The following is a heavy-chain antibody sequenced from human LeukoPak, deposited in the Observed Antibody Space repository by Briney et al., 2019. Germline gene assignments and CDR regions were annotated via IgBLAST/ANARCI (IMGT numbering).Heavy chain of an antibody. CDR2: ISWNGGSI. CDR1: GSTFDDYA. CDR3: AWGTRLAFDI. D-gene: IGHD1-1*01. V-gene: IGHV3-9*03. Sequence: PGRSLRLSCAPSGSTFDDYAMQCVRQAAGKCLEWVSGISWNGGSISYADSVKSRFNISRANAKNPLYLQMNRLRAEGMALSYCAWGTRLAFDIWGQGTMVTVSS. J-gene: IGHJ3*02.